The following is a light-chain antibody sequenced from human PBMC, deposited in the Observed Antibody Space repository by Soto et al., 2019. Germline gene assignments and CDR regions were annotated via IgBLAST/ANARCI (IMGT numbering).Light chain of an antibody. CDR1: SSDVGNYNL. Sequence: QPVLTQPASVSGSPGQSITISCTGTSSDVGNYNLVSWYQQHPGKAPKLMIYEGSKRPSGVSNRFSGSKSGNTASLTISGLQAEDEADYYCCSYAGSSTLVFGGGTKLTVL. CDR3: CSYAGSSTLV. CDR2: EGS. V-gene: IGLV2-23*01. J-gene: IGLJ2*01.